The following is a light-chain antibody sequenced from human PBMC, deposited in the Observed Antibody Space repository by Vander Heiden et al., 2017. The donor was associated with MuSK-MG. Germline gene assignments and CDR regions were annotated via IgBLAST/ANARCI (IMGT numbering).Light chain of an antibody. CDR2: DVS. CDR3: SSYTSSPRV. Sequence: QCALTQPASVSGSPGRSMTISCTGTSSDGGDYNFVSWVQQHPGKAPKLLIYDVSKRPSGVSNRFSGSKSGNTASLTISGLQAEDEDDYCSSSYTSSPRVFGGGTKLTVL. J-gene: IGLJ3*02. V-gene: IGLV2-14*01. CDR1: SSDGGDYNF.